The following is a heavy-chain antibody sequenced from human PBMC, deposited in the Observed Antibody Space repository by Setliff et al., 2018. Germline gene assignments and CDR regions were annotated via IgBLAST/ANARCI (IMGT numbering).Heavy chain of an antibody. V-gene: IGHV4-39*01. Sequence: PSETLSLTCTVSGASISGNSYYWAWIRQPPGKGLEWIGSIYYSGSTYYNPSLKSRVTISVDTSKNQFSLKLSSVTAADTAVYYCARKRSSSSWYGDYFDYWGQGTLVTVSS. CDR3: ARKRSSSSWYGDYFDY. J-gene: IGHJ4*02. D-gene: IGHD6-13*01. CDR2: IYYSGST. CDR1: GASISGNSYY.